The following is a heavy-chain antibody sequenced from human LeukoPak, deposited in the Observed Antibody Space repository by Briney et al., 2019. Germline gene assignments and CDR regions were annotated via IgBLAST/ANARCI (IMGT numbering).Heavy chain of an antibody. Sequence: GSLRLSCAASGFTFDDYGTSWVRQPPGKGLEWIGEINHSGSTNYNPSLKSRVTISVDTSKNQFSLKLNSVTAADTAVYFCARRAYSAAYWKHFDYWGQGTLVTVSS. CDR3: ARRAYSAAYWKHFDY. D-gene: IGHD1-1*01. V-gene: IGHV4-34*01. CDR1: GFTFDDYG. CDR2: INHSGST. J-gene: IGHJ4*02.